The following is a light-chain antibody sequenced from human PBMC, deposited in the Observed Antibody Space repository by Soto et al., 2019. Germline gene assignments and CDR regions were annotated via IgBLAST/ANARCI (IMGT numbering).Light chain of an antibody. Sequence: QSVLTQSPSASGSPGQSVTISCTGTSSDIGGYNSVSWYQQHPGKAPKVMIYDVTKRPSGVPDRFSGSRSGNTASLTISGLQAEDEADYFCSSYTSGSTLYVFGSGTKVTVL. CDR2: DVT. CDR1: SSDIGGYNS. V-gene: IGLV2-18*02. CDR3: SSYTSGSTLYV. J-gene: IGLJ1*01.